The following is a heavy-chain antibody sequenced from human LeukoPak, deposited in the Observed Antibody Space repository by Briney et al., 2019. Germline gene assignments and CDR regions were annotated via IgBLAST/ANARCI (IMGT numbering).Heavy chain of an antibody. D-gene: IGHD5-18*01. CDR1: GGTFSSYA. CDR2: IIPILGIA. Sequence: GSSVKVSCKASGGTFSSYAISWVRQAPGQGLEWMGRIIPILGIANYAQKFQGRVTITADKSTSTAYMELSSLRSEDTAVYYCAGGGYSYGGPADYWGQGALVTVSS. J-gene: IGHJ4*02. V-gene: IGHV1-69*04. CDR3: AGGGYSYGGPADY.